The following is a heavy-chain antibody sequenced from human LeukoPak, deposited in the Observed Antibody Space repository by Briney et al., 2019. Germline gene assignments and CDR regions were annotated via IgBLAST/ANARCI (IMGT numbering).Heavy chain of an antibody. CDR2: IIPILGIA. D-gene: IGHD2-21*02. Sequence: GASVKVSCKASGGTFSSYAISWVRQAPGQGLEWMGRIIPILGIANYAQKFQGRVTITADKSTSTACMELSSLRSEDTAVYYCAIGNIVVVTASYWYFDLWGRGTLVTVSS. V-gene: IGHV1-69*04. CDR3: AIGNIVVVTASYWYFDL. CDR1: GGTFSSYA. J-gene: IGHJ2*01.